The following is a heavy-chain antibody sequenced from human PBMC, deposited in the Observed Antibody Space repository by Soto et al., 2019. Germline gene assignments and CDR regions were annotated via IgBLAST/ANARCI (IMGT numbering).Heavy chain of an antibody. CDR2: VHDRGTT. D-gene: IGHD6-13*01. V-gene: IGHV4-61*01. J-gene: IGHJ5*02. Sequence: SETLSLTCSVSGGSVSTDSYNWSWIRQSPGKGLDWIGYVHDRGTTNYNPSLKSRVTMSVDASKNQFSLRLTSMTASDTAVYYCVASLAASGLNWLDPWGRGALVTVSS. CDR3: VASLAASGLNWLDP. CDR1: GGSVSTDSYN.